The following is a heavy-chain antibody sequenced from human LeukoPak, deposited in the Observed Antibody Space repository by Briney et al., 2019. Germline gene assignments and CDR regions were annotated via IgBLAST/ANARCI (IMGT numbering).Heavy chain of an antibody. CDR2: IKQDGSEK. CDR3: ARGSLRLRFLEWSFDY. Sequence: GGSLRLSCVDSGFTFSSYWMSWVRQAPGKGLEWVANIKQDGSEKYYVDSVKGRFTISRDNAKNSLYLQMKSLRAEDTGVYYCARGSLRLRFLEWSFDYWGQGTLVTVSS. CDR1: GFTFSSYW. D-gene: IGHD3-3*01. V-gene: IGHV3-7*04. J-gene: IGHJ4*02.